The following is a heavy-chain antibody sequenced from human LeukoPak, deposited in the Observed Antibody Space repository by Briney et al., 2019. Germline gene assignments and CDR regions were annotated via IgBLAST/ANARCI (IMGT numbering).Heavy chain of an antibody. J-gene: IGHJ4*02. V-gene: IGHV1-46*01. CDR2: INPSGGST. D-gene: IGHD2-21*02. CDR1: GYIFSDYY. Sequence: ASVKVSCKASGYIFSDYYMYWVRQAPGQGLEWMGIINPSGGSTSYAQKFQGRVTMTRDTSTSTVYMELSSLRSEDTAVYYCARDQISYVNCGGDCPHFDYWGQGTLVTVSS. CDR3: ARDQISYVNCGGDCPHFDY.